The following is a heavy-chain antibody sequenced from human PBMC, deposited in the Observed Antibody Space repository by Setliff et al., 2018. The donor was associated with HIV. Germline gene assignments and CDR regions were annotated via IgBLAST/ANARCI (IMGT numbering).Heavy chain of an antibody. Sequence: PSETLSLTCTVSGGSITSGGHYWSWIRQQAGKGLEWIGYIHYTGSNFYNPSLTDRLTMSVDTSDSQFSLKLTSVTAADTAVYYCARGGNSRAAWFDSWGQGTLVTVS. D-gene: IGHD5-12*01. CDR2: IHYTGSN. V-gene: IGHV4-31*02. CDR1: GGSITSGGHY. J-gene: IGHJ5*01. CDR3: ARGGNSRAAWFDS.